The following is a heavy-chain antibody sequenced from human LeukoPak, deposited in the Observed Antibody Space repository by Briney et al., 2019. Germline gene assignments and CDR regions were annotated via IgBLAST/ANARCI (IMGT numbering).Heavy chain of an antibody. J-gene: IGHJ3*02. CDR3: ARDTRGDSSLSDAFDI. D-gene: IGHD6-6*01. Sequence: SETLSLTCTVSGGSISSYYWSWIRQPAGKGLEWIGRIYTSGSTNHNPSLKSRVTMSVDTSKNQFSLKLSSVTAADTAVYYCARDTRGDSSLSDAFDIWGQGTMVTVSS. V-gene: IGHV4-4*07. CDR1: GGSISSYY. CDR2: IYTSGST.